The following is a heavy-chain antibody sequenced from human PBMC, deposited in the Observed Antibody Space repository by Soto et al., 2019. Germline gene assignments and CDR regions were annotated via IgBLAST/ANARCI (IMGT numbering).Heavy chain of an antibody. V-gene: IGHV1-46*01. D-gene: IGHD3-9*01. J-gene: IGHJ3*02. CDR1: GYTFTSYY. Sequence: ASVKVSCKASGYTFTSYYMHWVRQAPGQGLEWMGIINPSSGSTSYAQKFQGRVTMTRDTSTSTVYMELSSLRSEDTAVYYCARDPGFYDILTGYYPDAFDIWGQGTMVTVSS. CDR2: INPSSGST. CDR3: ARDPGFYDILTGYYPDAFDI.